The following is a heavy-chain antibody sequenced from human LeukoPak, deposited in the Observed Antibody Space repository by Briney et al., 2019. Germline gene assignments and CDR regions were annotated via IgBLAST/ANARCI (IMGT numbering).Heavy chain of an antibody. CDR3: ARGPLSMVRGVIITYYYYMDV. CDR2: IYHSGST. V-gene: IGHV4-30-2*01. CDR1: GGSISSGGYY. D-gene: IGHD3-10*01. J-gene: IGHJ6*03. Sequence: PSETLSLTCTVSGGSISSGGYYWSWIRQPPGKGLEWIGYIYHSGSTYYNPSLKSRVTISVDRSKNQFSLKLSSVTAADTAVYYCARGPLSMVRGVIITYYYYMDVWGKGTTVTVSS.